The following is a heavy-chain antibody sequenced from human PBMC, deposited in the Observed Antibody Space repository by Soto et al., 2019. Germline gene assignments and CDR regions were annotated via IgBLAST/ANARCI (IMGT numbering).Heavy chain of an antibody. CDR1: GFTFSSYA. D-gene: IGHD3-10*01. J-gene: IGHJ6*03. V-gene: IGHV3-23*01. CDR2: ISGSGGST. CDR3: AKDTVGWFGEANYYYYMDV. Sequence: EVQLLESGGGLVQPGGSLRLSCAASGFTFSSYAMSWVRQAPGKGLEWVSAISGSGGSTYYADSVKGRFTISRDNSKNTLYLQMNSLRAEATAVYYCAKDTVGWFGEANYYYYMDVWGKGTTVTVSS.